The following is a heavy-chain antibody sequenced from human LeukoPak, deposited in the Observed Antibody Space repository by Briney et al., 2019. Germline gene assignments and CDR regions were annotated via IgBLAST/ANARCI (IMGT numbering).Heavy chain of an antibody. D-gene: IGHD3-10*01. CDR3: AYGSGSYYNPPAG. CDR1: GFTFDDYA. Sequence: GGSLRLSCAASGFTFDDYAMHWVRQAPGKGLEWVSGISWNSGSIGYADSVKGRFTISRDNAKNSLYLQMNSLRAEDMALYYCAYGSGSYYNPPAGWGQGTLVTVSS. CDR2: ISWNSGSI. J-gene: IGHJ4*02. V-gene: IGHV3-9*03.